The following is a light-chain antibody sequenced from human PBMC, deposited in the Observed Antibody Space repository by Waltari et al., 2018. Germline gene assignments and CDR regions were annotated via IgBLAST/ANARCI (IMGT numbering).Light chain of an antibody. CDR2: DAS. J-gene: IGKJ1*01. CDR3: LQRSSWPWT. V-gene: IGKV3-11*01. CDR1: QSVSSY. Sequence: EIVLTQSPATLSLSPGERATLSCRSSQSVSSYLAWYQQKVGQAPRLLIYDASNRATGITARFSGSGSGTDFPFTISSLEAEDFAVYYCLQRSSWPWTFGQGTKVEIK.